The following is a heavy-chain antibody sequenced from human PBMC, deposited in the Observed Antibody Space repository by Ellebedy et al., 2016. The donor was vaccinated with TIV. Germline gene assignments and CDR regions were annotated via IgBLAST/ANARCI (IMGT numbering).Heavy chain of an antibody. J-gene: IGHJ5*02. CDR3: ARLEMATIFNNWFNP. CDR2: IYPGDSDT. D-gene: IGHD5-24*01. V-gene: IGHV5-51*01. Sequence: GESLKISXKGSGYSFTSYWIGWVRQMPGKGLEWMGIIYPGDSDTRYSPSFQGQVTISADKSISTAYLQWSSLKASDTAMYYCARLEMATIFNNWFNPWGQGTLVTVSS. CDR1: GYSFTSYW.